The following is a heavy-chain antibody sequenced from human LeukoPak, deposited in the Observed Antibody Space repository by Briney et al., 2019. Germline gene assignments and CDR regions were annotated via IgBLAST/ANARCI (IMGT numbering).Heavy chain of an antibody. CDR3: ARVITDQFDAFDI. Sequence: SETLSLTCAVYGGSFSGYYWSWIRQPPGKGLEWIGEINHSGSTNYNPSLKSRVTISVDTSKNQFSLKLSSVTAADTAVYYCARVITDQFDAFDIWGQGTMVTVSS. CDR2: INHSGST. J-gene: IGHJ3*02. CDR1: GGSFSGYY. D-gene: IGHD1-14*01. V-gene: IGHV4-34*01.